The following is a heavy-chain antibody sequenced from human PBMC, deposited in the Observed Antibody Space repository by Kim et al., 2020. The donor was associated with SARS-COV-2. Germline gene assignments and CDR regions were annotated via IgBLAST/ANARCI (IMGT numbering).Heavy chain of an antibody. CDR3: ARGDILTGFDY. J-gene: IGHJ4*02. Sequence: IYYADSVKGRFTISRDNAKNSLYLQMNSLRAEDTAVYYCARGDILTGFDYWGQGTLVTVSS. V-gene: IGHV3-21*01. CDR2: I. D-gene: IGHD3-9*01.